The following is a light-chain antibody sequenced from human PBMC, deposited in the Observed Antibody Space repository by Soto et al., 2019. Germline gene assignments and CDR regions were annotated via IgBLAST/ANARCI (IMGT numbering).Light chain of an antibody. V-gene: IGLV2-8*01. CDR1: SSDVGGYNF. J-gene: IGLJ2*01. CDR3: SSFAGSNPVL. CDR2: EVS. Sequence: QSALTQPPSASGSPGQSVTISCTGTSSDVGGYNFVSWYQQHPGKAPKVMVYEVSKRPSWVPDRFSGSKSGNTASLTVSGLQAEDEADYYCSSFAGSNPVLFGGGTKVTVL.